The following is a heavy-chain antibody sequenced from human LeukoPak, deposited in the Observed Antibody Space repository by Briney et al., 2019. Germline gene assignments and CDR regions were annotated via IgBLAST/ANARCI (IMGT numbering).Heavy chain of an antibody. CDR2: IWSDGSDK. V-gene: IGHV3-33*06. CDR1: GFTFSNAW. CDR3: AKDAQRGFDYSNSLQN. Sequence: GGSLRLSCAASGFTFSNAWMSWVRQTPGAGLEWVAVIWSDGSDKYYAKSVKGRFTISRDNSKNSLFLQMNSLRAEDTAVYYCAKDAQRGFDYSNSLQNWGQGILVTVSS. J-gene: IGHJ1*01. D-gene: IGHD4-11*01.